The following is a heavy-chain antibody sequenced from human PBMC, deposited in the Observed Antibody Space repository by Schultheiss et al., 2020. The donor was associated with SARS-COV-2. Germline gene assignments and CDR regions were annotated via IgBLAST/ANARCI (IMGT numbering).Heavy chain of an antibody. CDR1: GGSISSSSYY. J-gene: IGHJ4*02. CDR2: IYTSGST. Sequence: SETLSLTCTVSGGSISSSSYYWGWIRQPPGKGLEWIGRIYTSGSTNYNPSLKSRVTISVDTSKNQFSLKLSSVTAADTAVYYCARGIRTVTTTQPFDYWGQGTLVTVSS. CDR3: ARGIRTVTTTQPFDY. V-gene: IGHV4-39*07. D-gene: IGHD4-17*01.